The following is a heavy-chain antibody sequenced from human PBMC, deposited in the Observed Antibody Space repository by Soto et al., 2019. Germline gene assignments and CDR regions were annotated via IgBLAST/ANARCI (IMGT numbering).Heavy chain of an antibody. V-gene: IGHV3-21*01. Sequence: EVQLVESGGGLVKPGGSLRLSCVASGSTFRSYTMNWVRQAPGKGLEWVSAIRGFSPYTFYADSLKGRFTISRDNAKNSLYLQMNSLRAEDTAVYYCARDRGYDAHDYYYNAMDVWGQGTTVTVSS. CDR3: ARDRGYDAHDYYYNAMDV. CDR1: GSTFRSYT. D-gene: IGHD2-15*01. J-gene: IGHJ6*02. CDR2: IRGFSPYT.